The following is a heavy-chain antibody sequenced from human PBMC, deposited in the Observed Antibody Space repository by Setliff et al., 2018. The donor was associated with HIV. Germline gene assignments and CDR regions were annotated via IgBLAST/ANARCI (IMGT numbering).Heavy chain of an antibody. CDR3: ARVSPRPRGAPFDD. J-gene: IGHJ4*02. CDR2: IYYSGST. Sequence: KTSETLSLTCTVSGGSISSGGYYWSWIRQHPGKGLEWIGYIYYSGSTYYNPSLKSRVTISVDTSKIQFSLKLSSVTAADTAVYYCARVSPRPRGAPFDDWGQGTLVTVSS. CDR1: GGSISSGGYY. V-gene: IGHV4-31*03. D-gene: IGHD1-26*01.